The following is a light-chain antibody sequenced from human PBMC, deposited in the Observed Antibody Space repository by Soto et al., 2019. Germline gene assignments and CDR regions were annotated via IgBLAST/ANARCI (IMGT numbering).Light chain of an antibody. Sequence: EIVLTQSPGTLSLYPGERATLSCRASQSLSSSQLAWYQQKPGQAPRLLIHDASSRATGISDRFTGSGSGTEFTLTISSLQSEDFATYYCLQHNSYPPTFGQGTKVDI. J-gene: IGKJ1*01. CDR2: DAS. CDR3: LQHNSYPPT. CDR1: QSLSSSQ. V-gene: IGKV3-20*01.